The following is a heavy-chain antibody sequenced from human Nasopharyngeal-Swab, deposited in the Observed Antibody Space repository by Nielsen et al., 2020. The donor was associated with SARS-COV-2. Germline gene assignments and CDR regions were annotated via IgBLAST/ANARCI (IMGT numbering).Heavy chain of an antibody. CDR3: ARVRYSGYDSGLDV. V-gene: IGHV4-39*07. J-gene: IGHJ6*02. D-gene: IGHD5-12*01. Sequence: SETLSLTCTVSGGSISSSSYYWGWIRQPPGKGLEWIGSIYYSGSTYYNPSLKSRVTISVDTSKNQFSLKLSSVTAADTAVYYCARVRYSGYDSGLDVWGQGTTVTVSS. CDR2: IYYSGST. CDR1: GGSISSSSYY.